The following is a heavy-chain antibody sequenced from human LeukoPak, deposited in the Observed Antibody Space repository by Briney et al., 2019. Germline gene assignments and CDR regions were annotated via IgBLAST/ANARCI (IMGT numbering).Heavy chain of an antibody. CDR2: INSDGSST. CDR3: TPRPDYGMDV. Sequence: GGSLRLSCAASGFTFSSYWMHWVRQAPGKGLVWVSHINSDGSSTSYADSVKGRFTISRDNAKNTLYLQMNSLRADDTAVCYCTPRPDYGMDVWGQGTTVTVSS. J-gene: IGHJ6*02. CDR1: GFTFSSYW. V-gene: IGHV3-74*01.